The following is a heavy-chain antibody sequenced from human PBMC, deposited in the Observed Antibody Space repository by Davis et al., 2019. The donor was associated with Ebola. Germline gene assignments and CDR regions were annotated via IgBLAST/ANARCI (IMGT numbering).Heavy chain of an antibody. CDR1: GGSISSSSYY. Sequence: PSETLSLTCTVSGGSISSSSYYWGWIRQPPGKGLEWIGSIYYSGSTYYNPSLKSRVTISVDTSKNQFSLKLSSVTAADTAVYYCAGRYYDILTGYYTLGYFDYWGQGTLVTVSS. V-gene: IGHV4-39*01. CDR3: AGRYYDILTGYYTLGYFDY. J-gene: IGHJ4*02. CDR2: IYYSGST. D-gene: IGHD3-9*01.